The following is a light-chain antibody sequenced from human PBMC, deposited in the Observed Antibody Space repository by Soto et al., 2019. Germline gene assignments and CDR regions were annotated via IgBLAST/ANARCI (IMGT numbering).Light chain of an antibody. V-gene: IGKV3-11*01. CDR2: DAS. CDR3: QQYGSSHT. CDR1: QSVNSF. Sequence: EIVLTQSPATLSLSPGERATLSCRASQSVNSFLAWYQQKPGQAPRLLIYDASNRATGIPARFSGSVSGSDFILTINRLEPEDFAVYYCQQYGSSHTFGQGTRLEIK. J-gene: IGKJ5*01.